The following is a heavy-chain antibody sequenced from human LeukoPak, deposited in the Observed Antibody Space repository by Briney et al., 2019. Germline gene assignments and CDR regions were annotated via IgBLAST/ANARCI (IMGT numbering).Heavy chain of an antibody. Sequence: GRSLRLSCAASGFTFDDYPMHWIRQAPGKGPEWVSGISSNSRSIGYADSVKGRFTISRDNAKSSLYLQMNSLRAEDTALYYCAKDLGGRYYDYFDYWGQGTLVTVSS. CDR1: GFTFDDYP. D-gene: IGHD1-26*01. J-gene: IGHJ4*02. CDR2: ISSNSRSI. V-gene: IGHV3-9*01. CDR3: AKDLGGRYYDYFDY.